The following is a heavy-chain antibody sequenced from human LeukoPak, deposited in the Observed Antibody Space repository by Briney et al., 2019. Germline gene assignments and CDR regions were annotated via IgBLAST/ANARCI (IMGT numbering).Heavy chain of an antibody. CDR3: ASRRVEMATITNFDY. CDR1: GGSISSSSYY. V-gene: IGHV4-39*01. J-gene: IGHJ4*02. CDR2: ISYSGST. Sequence: PSETLSLTCTVSGGSISSSSYYWGWIRQPPGKGLEWIGSISYSGSTYYNPSLKSRVTISVDTSKNQFSLKLSSVTAADTAVYYCASRRVEMATITNFDYWGQGTLVTVSS. D-gene: IGHD5-24*01.